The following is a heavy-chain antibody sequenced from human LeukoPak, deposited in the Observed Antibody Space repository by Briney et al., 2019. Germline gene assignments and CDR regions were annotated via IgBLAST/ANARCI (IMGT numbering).Heavy chain of an antibody. Sequence: SVKVSCKASGGTFSSYAISWLRQAPGQGLEWMEGIIPIFGTANYAQKFQGRVTITTDESTSTAYVELSSLRSEDTAVYYCARESRGDGYNFDYWGQGTLVTVSS. CDR2: IIPIFGTA. CDR3: ARESRGDGYNFDY. J-gene: IGHJ4*02. CDR1: GGTFSSYA. D-gene: IGHD5-24*01. V-gene: IGHV1-69*05.